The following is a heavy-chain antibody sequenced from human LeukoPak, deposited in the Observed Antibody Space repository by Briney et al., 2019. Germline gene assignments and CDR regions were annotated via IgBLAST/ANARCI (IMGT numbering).Heavy chain of an antibody. Sequence: SETLSLTCTVSGGSISGYYWSWIRQPAGQGLEWIGRVYTSGSTHYNPSLKSRVTMSVDTSKNQFSLKLSSVTAADTAVYYCARLITGTTTAFDIWGQGTMVTVSS. CDR3: ARLITGTTTAFDI. CDR1: GGSISGYY. V-gene: IGHV4-4*07. J-gene: IGHJ3*02. D-gene: IGHD1-7*01. CDR2: VYTSGST.